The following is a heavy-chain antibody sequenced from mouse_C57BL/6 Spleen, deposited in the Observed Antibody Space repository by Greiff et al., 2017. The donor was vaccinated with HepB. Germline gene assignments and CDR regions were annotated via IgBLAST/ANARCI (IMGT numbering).Heavy chain of an antibody. CDR1: GYAFRSPW. D-gene: IGHD1-1*01. Sequence: QLQQSGPELVKPGASVKISCKASGYAFRSPWMNRVKQRPGKGPEWIGRIYPGDGDTNYNGKFKGKATLTADKSSSTAYMPLSSLTAEDSAVYVWARGACAPGSSDGDYWGQGTTLTVSS. CDR2: IYPGDGDT. CDR3: ARGACAPGSSDGDY. J-gene: IGHJ2*01. V-gene: IGHV1-82*01.